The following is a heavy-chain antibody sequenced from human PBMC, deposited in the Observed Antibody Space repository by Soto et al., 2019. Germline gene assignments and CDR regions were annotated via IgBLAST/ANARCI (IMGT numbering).Heavy chain of an antibody. CDR3: ARILYSSQRDGVDV. D-gene: IGHD2-8*01. Sequence: RLSCAASGFTFSSYPMTWVRQAPGKGLEWVSSISGNSDAIFYADSVKGRFTISRDNSRTTLYLQMNSLRAEDMAIYYCARILYSSQRDGVDVWGQGATVTVSS. CDR1: GFTFSSYP. V-gene: IGHV3-23*01. J-gene: IGHJ6*02. CDR2: ISGNSDAI.